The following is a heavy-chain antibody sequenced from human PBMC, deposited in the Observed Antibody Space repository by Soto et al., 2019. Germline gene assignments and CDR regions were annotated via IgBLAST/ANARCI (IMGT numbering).Heavy chain of an antibody. J-gene: IGHJ4*02. V-gene: IGHV1-69*13. Sequence: SVEVSCKXSGGTFSSYAISWVRQAPGQGLEWMGGIIPIFGTANYAQKFQGRVTITADESTSTAYMELSSLRSEDTAVYYCARDSGYDPSGLTFDYWGQGTLVTVSS. CDR2: IIPIFGTA. CDR3: ARDSGYDPSGLTFDY. CDR1: GGTFSSYA. D-gene: IGHD5-12*01.